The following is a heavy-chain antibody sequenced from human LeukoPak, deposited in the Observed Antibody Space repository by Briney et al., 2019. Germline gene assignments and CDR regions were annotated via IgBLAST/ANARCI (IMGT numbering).Heavy chain of an antibody. CDR2: IWYDGSNK. Sequence: GGSLRLSCAASGFSVSSNYMSWVRQAPGKGLEWVAVIWYDGSNKYYADSVKGRFTISRDNSKNTLYLQMNSLRAEDTAVYYCARATYYDAYYFDYWGQGTLVTVSS. D-gene: IGHD3-3*01. V-gene: IGHV3-33*08. CDR3: ARATYYDAYYFDY. CDR1: GFSVSSNY. J-gene: IGHJ4*02.